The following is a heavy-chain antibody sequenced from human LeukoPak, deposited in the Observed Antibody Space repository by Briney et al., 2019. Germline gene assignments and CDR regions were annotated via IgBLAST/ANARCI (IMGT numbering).Heavy chain of an antibody. V-gene: IGHV3-53*01. CDR2: IYVGGAT. D-gene: IGHD5-24*01. J-gene: IGHJ4*02. CDR3: ARGDGYNFFDY. Sequence: IYVGGATYYADSVEGRFTISRDNSENTLYLQMKSLRAEDTAVYYCARGDGYNFFDYWGQGTLVTVSS.